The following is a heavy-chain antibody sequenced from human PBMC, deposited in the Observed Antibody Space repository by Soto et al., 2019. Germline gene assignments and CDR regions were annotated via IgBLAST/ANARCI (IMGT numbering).Heavy chain of an antibody. CDR1: GFIIRSYW. D-gene: IGHD2-15*01. J-gene: IGHJ5*02. CDR2: ISADGTST. Sequence: HPGGSLRLSCVASGFIIRSYWMHWVRQAPGKGLVWVSRISADGTSTSFADSVTGRFTISRDNAKNTVFLQVSSLRDEDTALYYCVSSFCSGSNCYGWFDPWGQGT. V-gene: IGHV3-74*01. CDR3: VSSFCSGSNCYGWFDP.